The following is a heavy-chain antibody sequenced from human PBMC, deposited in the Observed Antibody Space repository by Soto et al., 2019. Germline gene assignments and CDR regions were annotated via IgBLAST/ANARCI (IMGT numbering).Heavy chain of an antibody. Sequence: QVQLQESGPGLVKPSQTLSLTCTVSSGSISSGDYYWSWIRQPPGKGLEWIGNIYYRGSTYYMPSLKNRVTISEDTSQNQFSLKLKSVTAADTAVYYCARVTPITGNTYGPDAFDIWGPGTLVTVTS. J-gene: IGHJ3*02. CDR2: IYYRGST. CDR3: ARVTPITGNTYGPDAFDI. D-gene: IGHD5-18*01. CDR1: SGSISSGDYY. V-gene: IGHV4-30-4*01.